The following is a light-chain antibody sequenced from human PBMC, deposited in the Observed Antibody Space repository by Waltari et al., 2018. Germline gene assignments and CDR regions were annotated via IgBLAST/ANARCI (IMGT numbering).Light chain of an antibody. Sequence: QSALTQPRPVSGSPGQSVTLPCTGTNSDVGAYNYSSWYQHRPGQAPQLVIFDVDKRPSGVPDRFSGSKAGNTASLTISGLQADDEADYYCCSYAGRYTSVFGGGTKVTVL. J-gene: IGLJ2*01. V-gene: IGLV2-11*01. CDR3: CSYAGRYTSV. CDR1: NSDVGAYNY. CDR2: DVD.